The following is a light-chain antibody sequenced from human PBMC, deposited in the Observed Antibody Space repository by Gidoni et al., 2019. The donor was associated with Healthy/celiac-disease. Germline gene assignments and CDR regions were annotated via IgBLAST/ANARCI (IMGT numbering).Light chain of an antibody. CDR2: DVS. Sequence: HSPLTHPASVSGSPGQSITISCTGTSSDVGGYNYVSWYQPPPGKAPKLMIYDVSNRPSGVSNRFSGSKSGNTASLTISGLEAEDEDDYYCSSYTSSSTLVFGGGTKLTVL. CDR3: SSYTSSSTLV. CDR1: SSDVGGYNY. J-gene: IGLJ2*01. V-gene: IGLV2-14*01.